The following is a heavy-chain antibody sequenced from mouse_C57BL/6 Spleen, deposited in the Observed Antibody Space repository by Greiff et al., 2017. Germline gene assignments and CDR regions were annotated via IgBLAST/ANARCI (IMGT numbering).Heavy chain of an antibody. Sequence: QVQLQQPGAELVRPGTSVKLSCKASGYTFTSYWMHWVKRRPGQGLEWIGVIDPSDSYTNYNQKFKGKATLTVDTSSSTAYMQLSSLTSEDSAVYYCARRGYDYEYWYFDVWGTGTTVTVAS. D-gene: IGHD2-4*01. J-gene: IGHJ1*03. V-gene: IGHV1-59*01. CDR1: GYTFTSYW. CDR2: IDPSDSYT. CDR3: ARRGYDYEYWYFDV.